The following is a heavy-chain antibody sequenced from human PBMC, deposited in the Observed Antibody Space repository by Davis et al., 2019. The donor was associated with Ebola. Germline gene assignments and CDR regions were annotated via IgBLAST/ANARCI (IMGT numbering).Heavy chain of an antibody. J-gene: IGHJ5*02. CDR2: ISAYNGNT. V-gene: IGHV1-18*01. CDR1: GYTFTSYG. Sequence: AASVKVSCKASGYTFTSYGISWVRQAPGQGLEWMGWISAYNGNTNYAQKLQGRVTMTTDTSTSTAYMELRSLRSDDTAVYYCARSREYNWFDPWGQRTLVTVSS. CDR3: ARSREYNWFDP.